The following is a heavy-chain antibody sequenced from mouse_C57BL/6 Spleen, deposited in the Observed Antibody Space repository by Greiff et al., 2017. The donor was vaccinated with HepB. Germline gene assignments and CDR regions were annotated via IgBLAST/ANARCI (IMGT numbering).Heavy chain of an antibody. CDR3: SIAKIYYDGSSPFDW. D-gene: IGHD1-1*01. Sequence: EVQLQESGGGLVKPGGSLKISCAASGFTFSSYAMSWVRQTPEKRLEWVATISDGGSYTYYPDNVKGRFTISRDNAKNNLYLQMSHLKSEDTAMYYCSIAKIYYDGSSPFDWWGQGTTLTVSS. V-gene: IGHV5-4*01. J-gene: IGHJ2*01. CDR2: ISDGGSYT. CDR1: GFTFSSYA.